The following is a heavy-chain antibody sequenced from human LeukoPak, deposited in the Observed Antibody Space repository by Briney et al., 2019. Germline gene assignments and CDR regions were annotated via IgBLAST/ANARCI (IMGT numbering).Heavy chain of an antibody. J-gene: IGHJ5*02. CDR2: IYYSGST. Sequence: SETLSLTCTVSGGSISSYYWSWIRQPPGKGLEWIGYIYYSGSTNYNPSLKSRVTISVDTSKNQFSLRLSSVTAADTAVYYCAAYSGYELDWFDPWGQGTLVTVSS. CDR1: GGSISSYY. V-gene: IGHV4-59*01. CDR3: AAYSGYELDWFDP. D-gene: IGHD5-12*01.